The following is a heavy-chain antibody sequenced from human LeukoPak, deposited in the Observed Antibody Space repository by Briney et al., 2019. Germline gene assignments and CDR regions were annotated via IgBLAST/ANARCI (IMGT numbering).Heavy chain of an antibody. CDR1: GGSISSYY. CDR3: ARVLPSYYDSSGYRDDAFDI. V-gene: IGHV4-59*01. J-gene: IGHJ3*02. D-gene: IGHD3-22*01. Sequence: PSETLSLTXTVSGGSISSYYWSWIRQPPGKGLEWIGDIYYSGSINYNPSLKSRVTISVDTSKNQFSLKLSSVTAADTAVYYCARVLPSYYDSSGYRDDAFDIWGQGTMVTVSS. CDR2: IYYSGSI.